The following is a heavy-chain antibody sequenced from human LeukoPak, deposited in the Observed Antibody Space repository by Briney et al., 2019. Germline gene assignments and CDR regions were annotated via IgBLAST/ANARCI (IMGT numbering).Heavy chain of an antibody. CDR2: INPSGGST. Sequence: GASVKVSCKASGYTFTSYYMHWVRQAPGQGLEWMGIINPSGGSTSYAQKFQGRVTMTRDMSTSTVYMELSSLRSEDTAVYYCARAYYYGSGSPGLVDYWGQGTLVTVSS. CDR3: ARAYYYGSGSPGLVDY. CDR1: GYTFTSYY. J-gene: IGHJ4*02. D-gene: IGHD3-10*01. V-gene: IGHV1-46*01.